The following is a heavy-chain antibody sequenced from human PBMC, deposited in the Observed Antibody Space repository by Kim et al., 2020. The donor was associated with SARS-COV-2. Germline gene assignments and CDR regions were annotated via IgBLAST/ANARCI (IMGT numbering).Heavy chain of an antibody. D-gene: IGHD6-13*01. CDR1: GFTFSSYG. CDR3: AKDQRWYSVERYYGMDV. J-gene: IGHJ6*02. V-gene: IGHV3-33*06. Sequence: GGSLRHSCAASGFTFSSYGMHWVRQAPGKGLEWVAVIWYDGSNKYYADSVKGRFTISRDNSKNTLYLQMNSLRAEDTAVYYCAKDQRWYSVERYYGMDVWGQGTTVTVSS. CDR2: IWYDGSNK.